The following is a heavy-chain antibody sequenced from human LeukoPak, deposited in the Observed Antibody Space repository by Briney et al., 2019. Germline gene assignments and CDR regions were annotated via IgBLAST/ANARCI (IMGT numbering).Heavy chain of an antibody. Sequence: PGGSLRLSCAASGFTFSSYAMSWVRQAPGKGLEWVSAISGSGGSTYYADSVKGRFTISRDNSKNTLYLQMNSLRAEDTAVYYCAKAYYYGSGSYSISYYYMDVWGKGTTVTVSS. D-gene: IGHD3-10*01. CDR2: ISGSGGST. CDR3: AKAYYYGSGSYSISYYYMDV. CDR1: GFTFSSYA. J-gene: IGHJ6*03. V-gene: IGHV3-23*01.